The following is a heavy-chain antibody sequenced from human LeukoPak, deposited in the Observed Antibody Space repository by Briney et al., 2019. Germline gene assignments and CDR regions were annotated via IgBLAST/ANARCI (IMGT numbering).Heavy chain of an antibody. D-gene: IGHD4-11*01. J-gene: IGHJ6*03. V-gene: IGHV1-2*02. CDR1: GYTFTNYY. Sequence: ASVKVSCKASGYTFTNYYIHWVRQAPGQGLEWMGWINPNSGGTSAAQKFQGRVTMTRDTSISTAHMELSRLRSDDTAVYYCARVTTNDSYYCYCMDVWGKGTTVTVSS. CDR3: ARVTTNDSYYCYCMDV. CDR2: INPNSGGT.